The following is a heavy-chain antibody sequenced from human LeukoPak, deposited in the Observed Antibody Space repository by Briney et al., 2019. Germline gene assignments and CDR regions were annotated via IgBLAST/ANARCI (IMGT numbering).Heavy chain of an antibody. V-gene: IGHV3-30-3*01. CDR1: GFTFSSYA. D-gene: IGHD6-13*01. CDR3: ARDRAVKVIAAAVLYYYYGMDV. J-gene: IGHJ6*02. Sequence: GGSLRLSCAASGFTFSSYAMHWVRQAPGKGLEWVAVISYDGSNKYYADSVKGRFTLSRDNSKNTLYLQMNSLRAEDTAVYYCARDRAVKVIAAAVLYYYYGMDVWGQGTTVTVSS. CDR2: ISYDGSNK.